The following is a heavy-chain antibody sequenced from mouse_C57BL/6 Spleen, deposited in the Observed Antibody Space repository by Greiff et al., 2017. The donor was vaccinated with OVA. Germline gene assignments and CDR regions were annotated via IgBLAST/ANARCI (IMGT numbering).Heavy chain of an antibody. CDR3: ARHEERYYGSSPFFDY. CDR1: GSTFTEYT. Sequence: QVQLQQSGAELVKPGASVKLSCKASGSTFTEYTIHWVKQRSGQGLEWIGWFYPGSGSIKYNEKFKYKATLTEDKSSSTVYMELSRLTSEDSAVYFCARHEERYYGSSPFFDYWGQGTTLTVSS. D-gene: IGHD1-1*01. CDR2: FYPGSGSI. J-gene: IGHJ2*01. V-gene: IGHV1-62-2*01.